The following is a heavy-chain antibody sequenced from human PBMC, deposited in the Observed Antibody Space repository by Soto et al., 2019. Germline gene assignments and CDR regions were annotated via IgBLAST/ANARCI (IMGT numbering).Heavy chain of an antibody. CDR2: IWYDGSNK. J-gene: IGHJ4*02. D-gene: IGHD5-12*01. CDR1: GFTFSSYG. CDR3: ARDGAYSGYVYIDY. V-gene: IGHV3-33*01. Sequence: GGSLRLSCAASGFTFSSYGMHWVRQAPGKGLEWVAVIWYDGSNKYYADSVKGRFTISRDNSKNTLYLQMNSLRAEDTAVYYCARDGAYSGYVYIDYWGQGTLVTVS.